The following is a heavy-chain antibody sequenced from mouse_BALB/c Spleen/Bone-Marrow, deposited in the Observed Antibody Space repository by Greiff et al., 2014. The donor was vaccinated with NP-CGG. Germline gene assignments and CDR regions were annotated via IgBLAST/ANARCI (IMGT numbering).Heavy chain of an antibody. CDR2: VYPGNSDA. D-gene: IGHD2-4*01. CDR3: SRDNYAFAY. J-gene: IGHJ3*01. V-gene: IGHV1-5*01. Sequence: EVQLQQSGTVLARPGASVKMSCKASGYSFTNYWMHWIKQRPGQGLEWVGAVYPGNSDARYNQKIKGKAKLTAVTSARIAYMELSSLTNEDSAVYYCSRDNYAFAYWGQGTLVTVSA. CDR1: GYSFTNYW.